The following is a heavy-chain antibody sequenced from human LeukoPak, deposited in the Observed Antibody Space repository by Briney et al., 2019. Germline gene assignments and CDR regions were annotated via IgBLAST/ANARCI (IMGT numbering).Heavy chain of an antibody. CDR3: AKDPYSGSFYDY. D-gene: IGHD1-26*01. CDR1: GFTFSSYA. CDR2: ISGSGGST. J-gene: IGHJ4*02. V-gene: IGHV3-23*01. Sequence: GGSLRLSCAASGFTFSSYAMSWVRQAPGKGLEWVSGISGSGGSTYYADSVKGRFTISRDNSKSTLYLQMNSLRAEDTAVYYCAKDPYSGSFYDYWGQGTLVTVSS.